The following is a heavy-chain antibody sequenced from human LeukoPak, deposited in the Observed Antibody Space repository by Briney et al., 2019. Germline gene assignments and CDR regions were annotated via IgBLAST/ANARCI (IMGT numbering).Heavy chain of an antibody. CDR1: GYTFSSYD. J-gene: IGHJ4*02. V-gene: IGHV1-8*01. Sequence: ASVKVSCKPSGYTFSSYDINWVRQATGQGLEWMGWMNPNSGNTGYAQNFQGRVTMTRNPSISTAYMELSSLRSEDTAVYYCASPMARGVIPKWYYFDYWGQGTLVTVSS. D-gene: IGHD3-10*01. CDR3: ASPMARGVIPKWYYFDY. CDR2: MNPNSGNT.